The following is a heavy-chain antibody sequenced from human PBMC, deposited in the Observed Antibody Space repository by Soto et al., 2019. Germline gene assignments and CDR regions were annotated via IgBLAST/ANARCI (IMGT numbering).Heavy chain of an antibody. CDR3: ARSGGRHSGGIDY. J-gene: IGHJ4*02. Sequence: QVQLVQSGAEVKKPGSSVKVSCKAAGGTFSSYSFNWVRQAPGQGLEWMGAIIPIFGTANYAQKFQGRVTITAHESTSTAYMELSSLRSEDTSVYYCARSGGRHSGGIDYWGPGPLVTVPS. V-gene: IGHV1-69*01. CDR1: GGTFSSYS. CDR2: IIPIFGTA. D-gene: IGHD1-26*01.